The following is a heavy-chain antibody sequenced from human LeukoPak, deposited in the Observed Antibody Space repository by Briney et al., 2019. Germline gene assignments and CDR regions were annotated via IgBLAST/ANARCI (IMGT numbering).Heavy chain of an antibody. CDR1: VASLSSSS. J-gene: IGHJ6*03. CDR3: AKLIYYGTDPYLLYSFMDV. D-gene: IGHD3-16*01. V-gene: IGHV4-59*08. CDR2: ISNNGKT. Sequence: SETLSLTCTVYVASLSSSSCTWIRQSPGKGLESLGFISNNGKTKYKSSFEGRVSMSLDTSKSQFSLTLRSVTAADTAVYFCAKLIYYGTDPYLLYSFMDVWGKGTTVIVS.